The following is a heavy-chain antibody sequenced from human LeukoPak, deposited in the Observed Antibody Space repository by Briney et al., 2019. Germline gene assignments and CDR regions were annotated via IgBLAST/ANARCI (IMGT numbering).Heavy chain of an antibody. CDR1: GGSISSSTW. J-gene: IGHJ4*02. D-gene: IGHD6-13*01. CDR2: IHRSGST. CDR3: ATGGSSWNEY. V-gene: IGHV4-4*02. Sequence: SETLSLTCAVSGGSISSSTWWSWVRQPPGKGLEWIGEIHRSGSTYYNPSLEGRLTMSLDKSKNQFSLNLYSMAAADTAVYFCATGGSSWNEYWGQGTLVTVSS.